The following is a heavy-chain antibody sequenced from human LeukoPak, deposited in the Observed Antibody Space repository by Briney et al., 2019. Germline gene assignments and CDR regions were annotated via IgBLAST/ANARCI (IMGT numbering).Heavy chain of an antibody. Sequence: GGSLRLFCAASGFTFDDYAMHWVRHAPGKGREGGSGISWNSGNIVYADSVKGRFTISRDNAKNSLYLQMNSLRAEDTAVYYCARAPEGATGIDYWGQGTLVTVSS. D-gene: IGHD1-26*01. V-gene: IGHV3-9*01. CDR2: ISWNSGNI. CDR3: ARAPEGATGIDY. CDR1: GFTFDDYA. J-gene: IGHJ4*02.